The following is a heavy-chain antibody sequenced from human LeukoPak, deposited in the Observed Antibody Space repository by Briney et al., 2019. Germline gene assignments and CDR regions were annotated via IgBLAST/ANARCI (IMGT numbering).Heavy chain of an antibody. CDR1: GFTFDDYA. J-gene: IGHJ4*02. D-gene: IGHD3-10*01. Sequence: HPGRSLRLSCAASGFTFDDYAMHWVRQAPGKGLEWVSGISWNGGIIGYADSVKGRFTISRDNAKNSLYLQMNSLRAEDTALYYCAKADYGSGTYYNVRYFDSWGQGTLVTVSS. CDR3: AKADYGSGTYYNVRYFDS. V-gene: IGHV3-9*01. CDR2: ISWNGGII.